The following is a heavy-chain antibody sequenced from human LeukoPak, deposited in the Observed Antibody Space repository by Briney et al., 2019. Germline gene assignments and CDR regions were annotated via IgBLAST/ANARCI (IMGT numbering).Heavy chain of an antibody. CDR1: GFTFSSYS. CDR2: ISSSSSYI. V-gene: IGHV3-21*01. J-gene: IGHJ5*02. D-gene: IGHD3-22*01. CDR3: ASYRGYDSSGSWFDP. Sequence: PGGSLRLSCAASGFTFSSYSMNWVRQAPGKGLEWVSSISSSSSYIYYADSVKGQFTISRDNAKNPLYLQMNSLRAEDTAVYYCASYRGYDSSGSWFDPWGQGTLVTVSS.